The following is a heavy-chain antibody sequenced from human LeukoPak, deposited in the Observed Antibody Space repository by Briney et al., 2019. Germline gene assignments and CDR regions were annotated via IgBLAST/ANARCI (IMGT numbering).Heavy chain of an antibody. Sequence: GGSLRLSCAASGFTISRSSMHWVRQAPGRGLEFVSAISRSGGNTYYANSVKGRFTISRDTSKNTLYLQVGSLRVEDMAVYYCARVGDRSGNGYSHWGQGTLVTVSS. CDR3: ARVGDRSGNGYSH. J-gene: IGHJ4*02. V-gene: IGHV3-64*01. CDR2: ISRSGGNT. D-gene: IGHD2-2*03. CDR1: GFTISRSS.